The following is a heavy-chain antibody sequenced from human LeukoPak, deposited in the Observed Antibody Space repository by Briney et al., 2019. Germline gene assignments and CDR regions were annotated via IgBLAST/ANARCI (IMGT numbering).Heavy chain of an antibody. CDR2: LSSDGSNK. CDR1: GFTLSNYW. J-gene: IGHJ6*03. D-gene: IGHD6-13*01. V-gene: IGHV3-30*03. CDR3: ARKSLRIAYYYMDV. Sequence: GGSLRLSCAASGFTLSNYWMSWVRQAPGKGLEWVAVLSSDGSNKYYADSVKGRFTISRDNSRNTLYLQMNSLRAEDTAMYYCARKSLRIAYYYMDVWGKGTTVTVSS.